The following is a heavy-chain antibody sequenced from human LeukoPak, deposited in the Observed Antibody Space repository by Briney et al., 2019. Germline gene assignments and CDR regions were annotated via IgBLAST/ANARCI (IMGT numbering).Heavy chain of an antibody. CDR2: IYYSGST. Sequence: SETLSLTCTVSGGSISSYYWSWIRQPPGKGLEWIGYIYYSGSTNYNPSLKSRVTISVDTSKNQFSLKLSSVTAADTAVYYRARYSPRVYYGMDVWGQGTTVTVSS. CDR1: GGSISSYY. CDR3: ARYSPRVYYGMDV. J-gene: IGHJ6*02. D-gene: IGHD1-26*01. V-gene: IGHV4-59*01.